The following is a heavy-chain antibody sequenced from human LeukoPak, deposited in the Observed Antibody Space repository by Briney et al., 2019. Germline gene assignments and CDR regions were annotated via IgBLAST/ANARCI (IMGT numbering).Heavy chain of an antibody. J-gene: IGHJ4*02. D-gene: IGHD1-26*01. CDR2: ISGGST. Sequence: GGSLRLSCAASGFTFSNYDMSWVRQAPGKGLEWVSSISGGSTYYADSAKGRFTISRDNSKNTLYLQMNSLRAEDTAVYYCAKGDSGSFDYWGQGTLVTVSS. CDR1: GFTFSNYD. V-gene: IGHV3-23*01. CDR3: AKGDSGSFDY.